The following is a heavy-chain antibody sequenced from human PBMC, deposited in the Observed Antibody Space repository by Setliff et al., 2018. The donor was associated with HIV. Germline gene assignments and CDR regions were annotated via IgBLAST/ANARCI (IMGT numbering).Heavy chain of an antibody. Sequence: GGSLRLSCSASEFTSFWIAWVRQAPGKGLEWVANIDQHGSERYYTDSVMGRFTIYRDNAKNSLYLQMKSLRGEDTALYYCARVHPQVPGVAFDIWGQGIMVSVS. V-gene: IGHV3-7*01. CDR3: ARVHPQVPGVAFDI. CDR1: EFTSFW. J-gene: IGHJ3*02. CDR2: IDQHGSER. D-gene: IGHD3-10*01.